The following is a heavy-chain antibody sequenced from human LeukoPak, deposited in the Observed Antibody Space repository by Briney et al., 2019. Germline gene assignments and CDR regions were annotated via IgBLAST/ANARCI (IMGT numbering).Heavy chain of an antibody. D-gene: IGHD3-3*01. V-gene: IGHV3-11*01. Sequence: GGALRLSCAASGFTFSDYYMSWIRQAPGGGLGWGSYISSSGSTIYYADSVKGRFTISRENAKNSLYLQMNSLRAEDTAVYYCASYDFWSGYYFDYWGQGTLVTVSS. CDR1: GFTFSDYY. J-gene: IGHJ4*02. CDR2: ISSSGSTI. CDR3: ASYDFWSGYYFDY.